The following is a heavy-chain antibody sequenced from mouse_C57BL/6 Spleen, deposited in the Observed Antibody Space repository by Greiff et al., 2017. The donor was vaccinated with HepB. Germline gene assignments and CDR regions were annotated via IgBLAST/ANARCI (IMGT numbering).Heavy chain of an antibody. Sequence: VKLQESGPGLVQPSQSLSITCTVSGFSLTSYGVHWVRQSPGKGLEWLGVIWSGGSTDYNAAFISRLSISKDNSKSQVFFKMNSLQADDTAIYYCARTRGYGSSYAMDYWGQGTSVTVSS. CDR1: GFSLTSYG. CDR3: ARTRGYGSSYAMDY. D-gene: IGHD1-1*01. J-gene: IGHJ4*01. CDR2: IWSGGST. V-gene: IGHV2-2*01.